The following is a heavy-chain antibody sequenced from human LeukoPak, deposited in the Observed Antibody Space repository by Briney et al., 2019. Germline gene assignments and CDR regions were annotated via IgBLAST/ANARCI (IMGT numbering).Heavy chain of an antibody. Sequence: ASVKVSCKASGYTFTGYYMHWVRQAPGQGLEWMGGIIPIFGTANYAQKFQGRVTITADESTSTAYMELSSLRSEDTAVYYCARGVGELSGGRDFDYWGQGTLVTVSS. CDR2: IIPIFGTA. D-gene: IGHD3-10*01. J-gene: IGHJ4*02. CDR1: GYTFTGYY. V-gene: IGHV1-69*13. CDR3: ARGVGELSGGRDFDY.